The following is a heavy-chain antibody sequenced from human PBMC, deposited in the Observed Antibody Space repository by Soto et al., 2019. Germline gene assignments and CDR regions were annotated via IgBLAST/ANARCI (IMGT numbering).Heavy chain of an antibody. V-gene: IGHV2-5*02. CDR2: IYWDDDK. CDR3: AHRRSYGSGSYFDY. D-gene: IGHD3-10*01. Sequence: QITLKESGPTLVKPTQTLTLTCTFSGFSLSTSGVGVGWIRQPPGKALEWLALIYWDDDKRYSPSLKSRLTIXXXNXXNQVVLTMTNMDPVDTATYYCAHRRSYGSGSYFDYWGQGTLVTVSS. J-gene: IGHJ4*02. CDR1: GFSLSTSGVG.